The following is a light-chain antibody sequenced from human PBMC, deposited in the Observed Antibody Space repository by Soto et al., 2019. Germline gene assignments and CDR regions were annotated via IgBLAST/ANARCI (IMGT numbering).Light chain of an antibody. CDR1: RSISNW. CDR3: QQYGSFSPIT. J-gene: IGKJ3*01. CDR2: DAS. V-gene: IGKV1-5*01. Sequence: DIQMTQSPSTLSASVGDRVTITCRASRSISNWLAWYQQRPGIAPKLLIFDASILQSGVPSRFSGSGSGTEFTLSISRLQTDDFATYYCQQYGSFSPITFGPGTKVDIK.